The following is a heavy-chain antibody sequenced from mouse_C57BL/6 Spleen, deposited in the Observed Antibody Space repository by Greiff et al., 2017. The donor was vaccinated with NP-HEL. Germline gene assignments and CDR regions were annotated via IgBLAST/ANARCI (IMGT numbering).Heavy chain of an antibody. CDR1: GFSLTSYG. CDR2: IWSGGST. J-gene: IGHJ4*01. CDR3: ARTVTVVATDYAMDY. D-gene: IGHD1-1*01. Sequence: QVQLQQSGPGLVQPSQSLSITCTVSGFSLTSYGVHWVRQSPGKGLEWLGVIWSGGSTDYNAAFISRLSISKDNSKSQVFFKMNSLQADDTAIYYCARTVTVVATDYAMDYWGQGTSVTVSS. V-gene: IGHV2-2*01.